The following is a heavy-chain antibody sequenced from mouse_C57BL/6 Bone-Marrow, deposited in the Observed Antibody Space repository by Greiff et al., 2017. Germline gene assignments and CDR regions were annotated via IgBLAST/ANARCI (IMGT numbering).Heavy chain of an antibody. Sequence: EVQLQESGGGLVQPGGSLKLSCAASGFTFSDYYMYWVRQTPEKRLEWVAYISNGGGSTYYPDTVKGRFTISRDNAKNTLYLQKSRLKSEDTAMYDCARQRDHYFDYWGQGTTLTVSS. D-gene: IGHD3-3*01. CDR1: GFTFSDYY. CDR2: ISNGGGST. J-gene: IGHJ2*01. V-gene: IGHV5-12*01. CDR3: ARQRDHYFDY.